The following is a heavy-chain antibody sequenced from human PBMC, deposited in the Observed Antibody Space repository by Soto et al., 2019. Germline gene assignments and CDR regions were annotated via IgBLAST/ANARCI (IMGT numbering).Heavy chain of an antibody. V-gene: IGHV4-31*03. CDR1: GGSISSGGYD. D-gene: IGHD2-2*01. CDR3: ARGYIVVVPAAPDTYYYYGMDV. J-gene: IGHJ6*02. Sequence: PSETLSLTCTVSGGSISSGGYDWSWIRQHPGKGLEWIGYIYHSGTTYYNPSLKSRVTISVDTSKNQFSLKLTSVTAADTAVYYCARGYIVVVPAAPDTYYYYGMDVWGQGTTVTVSS. CDR2: IYHSGTT.